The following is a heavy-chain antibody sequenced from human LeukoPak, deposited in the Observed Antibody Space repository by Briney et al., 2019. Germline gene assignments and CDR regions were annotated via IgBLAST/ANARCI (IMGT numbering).Heavy chain of an antibody. CDR2: IYPGDSDT. J-gene: IGHJ3*02. CDR3: ARIGEWELLTLNAFDI. D-gene: IGHD1-26*01. Sequence: GESLKISCKGSGYSFTTYWIGWVRQMPGKGLEWMGIIYPGDSDTRYSPSFQGQVTISADKSISTAYLQWSSLKASDTAMYYCARIGEWELLTLNAFDIWGQGTMVTVSS. V-gene: IGHV5-51*01. CDR1: GYSFTTYW.